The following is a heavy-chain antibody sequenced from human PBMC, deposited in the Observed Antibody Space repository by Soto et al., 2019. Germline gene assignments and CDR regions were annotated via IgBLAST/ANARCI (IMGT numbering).Heavy chain of an antibody. CDR3: ARASRITIFGVVIQDAFDI. D-gene: IGHD3-3*01. Sequence: SETLSLSCAVYWGSLSGYYWGWRREPTRKGLEWIGEINHSGSTNYNPSLQSRVTISVDTSKNQFSLKLSSVTAADTAVYYCARASRITIFGVVIQDAFDIWGQGTMVT. V-gene: IGHV4-34*01. J-gene: IGHJ3*02. CDR2: INHSGST. CDR1: WGSLSGYY.